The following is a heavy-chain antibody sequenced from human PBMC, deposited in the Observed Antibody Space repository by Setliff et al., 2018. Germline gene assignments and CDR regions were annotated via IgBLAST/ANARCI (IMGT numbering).Heavy chain of an antibody. V-gene: IGHV2-5*01. CDR3: AHKYGDYVRYVQH. CDR2: IYWNDDK. D-gene: IGHD4-17*01. J-gene: IGHJ1*01. CDR1: GFSLSTSGVG. Sequence: ASGPTLVNPTQTLTLTCTFSGFSLSTSGVGVGWIRQPPGKALEWLALIYWNDDKRYSPSLKSRLTITKDTSKNQVVRTLTNMDPVDTATYYCAHKYGDYVRYVQHWGQGTLVTVSS.